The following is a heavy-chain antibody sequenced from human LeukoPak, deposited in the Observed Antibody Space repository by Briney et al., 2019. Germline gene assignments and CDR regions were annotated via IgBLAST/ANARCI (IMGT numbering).Heavy chain of an antibody. J-gene: IGHJ6*03. CDR2: IYTSGST. Sequence: SETLSLTCTVSGGSISSYYWSWIRQPAGKGLEWIGRIYTSGSTNYNPSLTSRVTMSVDTSKNQFSLKLSSVTAADTAVYYCARVQWLVFPYYYYYMDVWGKGTTVTVSS. CDR3: ARVQWLVFPYYYYYMDV. CDR1: GGSISSYY. V-gene: IGHV4-4*07. D-gene: IGHD6-19*01.